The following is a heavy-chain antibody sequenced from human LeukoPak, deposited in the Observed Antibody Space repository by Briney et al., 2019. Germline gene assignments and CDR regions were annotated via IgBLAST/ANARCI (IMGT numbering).Heavy chain of an antibody. Sequence: GGSLRLSCAASGFIFDDYAMHWVRQAPGKGLEWVSGISWNSGSIGYADSVKGRFTISRDNAKNSLYLQMNSLRAEDTAVYYCARAGYCSGGSCYGMDVWGQGTTVTVSS. CDR2: ISWNSGSI. CDR1: GFIFDDYA. J-gene: IGHJ6*02. D-gene: IGHD2-15*01. CDR3: ARAGYCSGGSCYGMDV. V-gene: IGHV3-9*01.